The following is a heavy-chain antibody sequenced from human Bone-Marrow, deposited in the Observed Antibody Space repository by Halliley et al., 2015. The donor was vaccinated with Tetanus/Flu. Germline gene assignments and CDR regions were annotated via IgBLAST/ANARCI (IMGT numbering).Heavy chain of an antibody. CDR3: ARYGDDGSYLWCDGSSLWYFAL. Sequence: TLSLTCAVYGGSFNGYYWTWIRQSPGRGLEWIGEINQSGGTNHNPSLKSRVSISLDTSRNQFSLKLASAAAADTALYFCARYGDDGSYLWCDGSSLWYFALWGRGSLFTVSS. CDR1: GGSFNGYY. V-gene: IGHV4-34*01. D-gene: IGHD4-17*01. CDR2: INQSGGT. J-gene: IGHJ2*01.